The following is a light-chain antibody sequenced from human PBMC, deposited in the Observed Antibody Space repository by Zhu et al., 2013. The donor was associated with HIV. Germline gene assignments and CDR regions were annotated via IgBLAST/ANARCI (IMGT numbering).Light chain of an antibody. CDR1: QSVSSNY. Sequence: EIVLTQSPGTLSLSPGERATLSCRASQSVSSNYLAWYQQKTGQAPSLLIYGASSRATGIPARFSGSGSGTDFTLTISRLEPEDFVMYYCQQYGTSPNTFGQGTKLEIQ. J-gene: IGKJ2*01. V-gene: IGKV3-20*01. CDR2: GAS. CDR3: QQYGTSPNT.